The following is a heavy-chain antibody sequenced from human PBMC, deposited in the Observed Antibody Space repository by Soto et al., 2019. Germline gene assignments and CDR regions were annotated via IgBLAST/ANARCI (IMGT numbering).Heavy chain of an antibody. Sequence: SGPTLVNPTQTLTLTCTFSGFSLSTSGVGVGWIRQPPGKALEWLALIYWDDDKRYSPSLKSRLTITKDTSKNQVVLTMSNMDPVDKATCYSAQSQIGSPVVPKPFDYWGQGTLVTVSS. CDR2: IYWDDDK. D-gene: IGHD2-15*01. J-gene: IGHJ4*02. V-gene: IGHV2-5*02. CDR3: AQSQIGSPVVPKPFDY. CDR1: GFSLSTSGVG.